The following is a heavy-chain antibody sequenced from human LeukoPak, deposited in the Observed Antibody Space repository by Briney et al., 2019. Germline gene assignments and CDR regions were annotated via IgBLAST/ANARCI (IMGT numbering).Heavy chain of an antibody. CDR1: GFTFSSYA. V-gene: IGHV3-23*01. CDR3: AKSEENYYFYGMDV. J-gene: IGHJ6*02. CDR2: IIGSGGTT. Sequence: PGGSLRLSCAASGFTFSSYAMHWVRQAPGKGLEWVSIIIGSGGTTYYADSVKGRFTISRDNSKNTLYLQMNSLRAEDTAVYYCAKSEENYYFYGMDVWGQGTTVTVSS.